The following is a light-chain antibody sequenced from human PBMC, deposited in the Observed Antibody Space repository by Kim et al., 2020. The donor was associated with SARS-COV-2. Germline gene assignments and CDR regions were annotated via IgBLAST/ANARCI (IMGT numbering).Light chain of an antibody. J-gene: IGLJ3*02. V-gene: IGLV6-57*01. Sequence: KVTISCTRSSGSIASNYVQWYQQRPGSSPTTVVYDDNQRPSGVPDRFSGSIDSSSNSASLTISGLKTEDEADYYCQSYDGSNHWVFGGGTQLTVL. CDR2: DDN. CDR1: SGSIASNY. CDR3: QSYDGSNHWV.